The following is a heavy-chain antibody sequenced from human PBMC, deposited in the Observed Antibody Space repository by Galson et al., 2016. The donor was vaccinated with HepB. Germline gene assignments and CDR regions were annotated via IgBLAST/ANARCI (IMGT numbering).Heavy chain of an antibody. V-gene: IGHV3-11*01. CDR3: ARDSTGWNFDY. CDR2: ISSGGSTQ. D-gene: IGHD2-8*02. J-gene: IGHJ4*02. CDR1: GFAFSDYY. Sequence: SCAASGFAFSDYYMNWIRQAPGKGLEWVSYISSGGSTQMYADSVQGRFTISRDNTKNSVHLQMDSLRAEDTALYFCARDSTGWNFDYWGQGALVTVSS.